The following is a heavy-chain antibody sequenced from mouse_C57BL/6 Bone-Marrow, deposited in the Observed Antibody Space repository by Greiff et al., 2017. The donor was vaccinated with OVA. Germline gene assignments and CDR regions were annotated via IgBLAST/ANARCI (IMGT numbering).Heavy chain of an antibody. CDR3: ARPQTAQVSFAY. CDR1: EYEFPSHD. Sequence: EVQLVESGGGLVQPGESLKLSCESNEYEFPSHDMSWVRKTPEKRLELVAVINSDGGSTYYPDTMEKRFIISRDNTKKTLYLQMSSLRSEDTALYYCARPQTAQVSFAYWGQGTLVTVSA. V-gene: IGHV5-2*01. J-gene: IGHJ3*01. D-gene: IGHD3-2*02. CDR2: INSDGGST.